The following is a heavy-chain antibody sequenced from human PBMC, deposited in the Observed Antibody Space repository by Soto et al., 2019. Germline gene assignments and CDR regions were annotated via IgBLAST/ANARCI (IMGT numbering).Heavy chain of an antibody. V-gene: IGHV4-34*01. CDR1: GGYFRGYY. D-gene: IGHD3-22*01. J-gene: IGHJ4*02. CDR3: ARGRQILDDSSGSPGGY. CDR2: INHSGST. Sequence: PSETLSLTCTVYGGYFRGYYWSWIRQPPGKGLEWIGEINHSGSTNYNPSLKSRVTISVDTSKNQFSLKLSSVTAADTAVYYCARGRQILDDSSGSPGGYWGQGTLVTVSS.